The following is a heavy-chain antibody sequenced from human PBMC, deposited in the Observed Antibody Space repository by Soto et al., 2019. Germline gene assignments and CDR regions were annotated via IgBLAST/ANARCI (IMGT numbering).Heavy chain of an antibody. CDR2: INDDGIST. CDR3: SRGPRSTSTGTGAF. J-gene: IGHJ4*02. D-gene: IGHD1-1*01. CDR1: GFTFSMYW. Sequence: GGSLRLSCAASGFTFSMYWMHWVRQVPGKGPEWVSRINDDGISTNYADSVKGRFTISRDNAKNTLYLQMNALRVEDTAVYYCSRGPRSTSTGTGAFWGQGTLVTVSS. V-gene: IGHV3-74*01.